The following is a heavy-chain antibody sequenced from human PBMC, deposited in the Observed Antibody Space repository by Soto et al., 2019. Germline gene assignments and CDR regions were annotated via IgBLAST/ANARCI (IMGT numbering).Heavy chain of an antibody. CDR1: GFTFSSYS. CDR3: ARDQRNYDILTGYLDWFDP. J-gene: IGHJ5*02. D-gene: IGHD3-9*01. Sequence: EVQLVESGGGLVKPGGSLRLSCAASGFTFSSYSMNWVRQAPGKGLEWVSSISSSSSYIYYADSVKGRFTISRDNAKNSLYLQMNSLRAEDTAVYYCARDQRNYDILTGYLDWFDPWGQGTLVTVSS. V-gene: IGHV3-21*01. CDR2: ISSSSSYI.